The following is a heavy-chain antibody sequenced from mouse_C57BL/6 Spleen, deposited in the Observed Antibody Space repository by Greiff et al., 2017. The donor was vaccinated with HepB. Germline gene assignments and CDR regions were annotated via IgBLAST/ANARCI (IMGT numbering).Heavy chain of an antibody. J-gene: IGHJ4*01. CDR3: AKNGGVNYEYAMDY. CDR2: IWRGGST. V-gene: IGHV2-5*01. CDR1: GFSLTSYG. Sequence: QVQLKQSGPGLVQPSQSLSITCTVSGFSLTSYGVHWVRQSPGKGLEWLGVIWRGGSTDYNAAFMSRLSITKDNSKSQVCFKMNSLQADDTAIYYCAKNGGVNYEYAMDYWGQGTSVTVSS. D-gene: IGHD1-1*01.